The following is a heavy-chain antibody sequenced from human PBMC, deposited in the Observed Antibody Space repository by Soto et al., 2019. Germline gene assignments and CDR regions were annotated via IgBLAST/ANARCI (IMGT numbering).Heavy chain of an antibody. Sequence: QVQLVESGGGVVQPGRSLRLSCAASGFTFSIYGMHWVRQAPGKGLEWVAVISYAVSNKYYEDSVKGRFTISRDNSKNTLYLHINSLRAEDTAVYYCAKSIAAPGSRDYWGQGTLVTVSS. CDR1: GFTFSIYG. CDR2: ISYAVSNK. CDR3: AKSIAAPGSRDY. D-gene: IGHD6-13*01. J-gene: IGHJ4*02. V-gene: IGHV3-30*18.